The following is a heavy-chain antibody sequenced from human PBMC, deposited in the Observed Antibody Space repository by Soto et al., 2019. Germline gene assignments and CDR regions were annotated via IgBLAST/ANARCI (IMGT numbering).Heavy chain of an antibody. Sequence: QVQLVESGGGVVQPGRSLRLSCAASGFTFSSYAMHWVRQAPGKGPEWVAVISYDGSNKYYADSVKGRFTISRDNSKNTLYLQMNSLRAEDTAVYYCARDRGGSSGAFDIWGQGTMVTVSS. CDR1: GFTFSSYA. J-gene: IGHJ3*02. V-gene: IGHV3-30-3*01. CDR2: ISYDGSNK. CDR3: ARDRGGSSGAFDI. D-gene: IGHD6-6*01.